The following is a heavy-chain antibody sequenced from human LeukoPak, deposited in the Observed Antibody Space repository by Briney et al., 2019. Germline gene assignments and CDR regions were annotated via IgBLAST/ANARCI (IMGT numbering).Heavy chain of an antibody. J-gene: IGHJ4*02. CDR2: INHSGST. CDR3: ARADYYGSGSYYTIADY. V-gene: IGHV4-30-2*01. D-gene: IGHD3-10*01. Sequence: TLSLTCAVSGGSISSGGYSWSWIRQPPGKGLEWIGYINHSGSTNYNSSLKSRVTISVDTSKNQFSLKLSSVTAADTAVYYCARADYYGSGSYYTIADYWGQGTLVTVSS. CDR1: GGSISSGGYS.